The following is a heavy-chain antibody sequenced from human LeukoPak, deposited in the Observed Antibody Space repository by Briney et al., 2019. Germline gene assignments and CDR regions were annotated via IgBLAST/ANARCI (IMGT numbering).Heavy chain of an antibody. CDR3: AKDSNYYGSGSYYAY. D-gene: IGHD3-10*01. CDR2: ISGSGGST. J-gene: IGHJ4*02. V-gene: IGHV3-23*01. CDR1: GFTFSSYA. Sequence: PGGSLRLSCAASGFTFSSYAMTWVRQAPGKGLEWVSTISGSGGSTYYAGSVKGRFTISRDNSKNTLYLQMNSLRAEDTAVYYCAKDSNYYGSGSYYAYWGQGTLVTVSS.